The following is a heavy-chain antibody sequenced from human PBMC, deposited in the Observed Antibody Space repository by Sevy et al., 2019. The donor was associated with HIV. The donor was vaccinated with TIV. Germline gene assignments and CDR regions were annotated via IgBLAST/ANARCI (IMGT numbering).Heavy chain of an antibody. D-gene: IGHD2-21*01. CDR2: IQYDGSNK. J-gene: IGHJ4*02. CDR3: VKEGGGEGGDH. V-gene: IGHV3-30*02. Sequence: GGSLRLSCAASGFSYSIYGMHWVRQAPGKGLEWVAYIQYDGSNKDYADSVKGRFTISRDNSKNTLVLQMNSLRVEDTAVYYCVKEGGGEGGDHWGQGTLVTVSS. CDR1: GFSYSIYG.